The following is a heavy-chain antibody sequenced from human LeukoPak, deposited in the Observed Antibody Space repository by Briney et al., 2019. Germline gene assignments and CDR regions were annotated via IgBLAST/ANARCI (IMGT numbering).Heavy chain of an antibody. CDR3: ARGYDSKSTYFDY. D-gene: IGHD5-12*01. CDR1: GGSISGYY. J-gene: IGHJ4*02. CDR2: IYYSGST. Sequence: PSETLSLTCTVSGGSISGYYWNWIRQPPGKGLEWIGYIYYSGSTNYNPSLKSRVTISVDMSKNQFSLRLNSVTAADTAVYYCARGYDSKSTYFDYWGQGTLVTVSS. V-gene: IGHV4-59*01.